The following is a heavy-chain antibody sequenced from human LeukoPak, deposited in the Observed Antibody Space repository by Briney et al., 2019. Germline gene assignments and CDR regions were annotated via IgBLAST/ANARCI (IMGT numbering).Heavy chain of an antibody. Sequence: GGSLRLSCAASGFTYSRCSMNWVRQAPGKGLEWVSYISSSSTTIYYADSVKGRFTISRDNAKNSLYLQMNSLRAEDTAVYYCARVLHKRNYDSSTYYGYWGQGTLVTVSS. J-gene: IGHJ4*02. V-gene: IGHV3-48*01. D-gene: IGHD3-22*01. CDR3: ARVLHKRNYDSSTYYGY. CDR1: GFTYSRCS. CDR2: ISSSSTTI.